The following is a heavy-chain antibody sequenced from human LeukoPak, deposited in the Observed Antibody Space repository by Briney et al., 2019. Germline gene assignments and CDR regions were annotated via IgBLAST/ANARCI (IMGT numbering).Heavy chain of an antibody. V-gene: IGHV4-31*03. CDR2: IYYSGST. CDR1: GGSISSGGYY. J-gene: IGHJ4*02. Sequence: SETLSLTCTVSGGSISSGGYYWSWIRQHPGKGLEWLGYIYYSGSTYYNPSLKSRVTISVDTSKNQFSLKLSSVTAADTAVYYCARGDEPGIAAAGTQGYFDYWGQGTLVTVSS. CDR3: ARGDEPGIAAAGTQGYFDY. D-gene: IGHD6-13*01.